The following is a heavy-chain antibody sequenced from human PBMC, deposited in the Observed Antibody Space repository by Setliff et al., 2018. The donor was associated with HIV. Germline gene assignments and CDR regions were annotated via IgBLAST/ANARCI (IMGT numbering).Heavy chain of an antibody. V-gene: IGHV7-4-1*02. CDR3: ARGVSSSWYLKVGYYFDY. Sequence: ASVKVSCKASGYTFTNYDMNWARQAPGQGLEWMGWINTNTGNPTYAQGFTGRFVFSLDTSVSTASLHIISLKAEDTAVYYCARGVSSSWYLKVGYYFDYWGQGTLVTVSS. CDR1: GYTFTNYD. J-gene: IGHJ4*02. CDR2: INTNTGNP. D-gene: IGHD6-13*01.